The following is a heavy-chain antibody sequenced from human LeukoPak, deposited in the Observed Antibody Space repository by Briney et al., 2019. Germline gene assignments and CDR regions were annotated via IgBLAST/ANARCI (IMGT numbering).Heavy chain of an antibody. CDR3: ARGGSTLHSAGGHDIEFYYYYDMDV. CDR1: GDSPTRGSYY. V-gene: IGHV4-61*02. D-gene: IGHD3-9*01. CDR2: IFISGGP. J-gene: IGHJ6*03. Sequence: PSETLSLTCTLSGDSPTRGSYYCSWVRQPAGGGLDWIGRIFISGGPNYNPSLRSRVTMSLSTSKTQFSLKLYSVTAADTAVYYCARGGSTLHSAGGHDIEFYYYYDMDVWGKGTTVTISS.